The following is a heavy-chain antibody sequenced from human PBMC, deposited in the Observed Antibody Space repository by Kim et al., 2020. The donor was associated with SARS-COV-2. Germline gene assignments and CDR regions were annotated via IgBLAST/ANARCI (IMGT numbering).Heavy chain of an antibody. V-gene: IGHV4-39*01. J-gene: IGHJ5*02. Sequence: SPSIKTRVIISVDTSKNQLSLRLGSVTAADTAVYYCARQKAAPGLLWFDPWGQGTLVTVSS. CDR3: ARQKAAPGLLWFDP. D-gene: IGHD6-13*01.